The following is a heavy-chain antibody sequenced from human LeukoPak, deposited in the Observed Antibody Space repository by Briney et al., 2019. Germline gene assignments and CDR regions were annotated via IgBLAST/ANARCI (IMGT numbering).Heavy chain of an antibody. J-gene: IGHJ4*02. Sequence: GGSLRLSCAASGFTFSSYAMSWVRQAPGKGLEWVPGISWNSGSIGYADSVKGRFTISRDNAKNSLYLQMNSLRAEDMALYYCAKGSTSLMATNFDYWGQGTLVTVSS. V-gene: IGHV3-9*03. CDR1: GFTFSSYA. CDR3: AKGSTSLMATNFDY. D-gene: IGHD5-24*01. CDR2: ISWNSGSI.